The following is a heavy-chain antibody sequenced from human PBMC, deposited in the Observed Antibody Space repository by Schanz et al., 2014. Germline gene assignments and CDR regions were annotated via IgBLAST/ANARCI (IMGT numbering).Heavy chain of an antibody. V-gene: IGHV3-30*13. CDR2: ISYEGNDK. D-gene: IGHD3-9*01. CDR3: ARGVARERYSDWLELDY. Sequence: VQLLESGGGLVQPGGSLRLSCAASAFALNNYDMTWVRQAPGKGLEWVAVISYEGNDKYYGDSVKGRFTISRDSPKNRLYLQMNSLRPEDSGVYYCARGVARERYSDWLELDYWGQGTLVTVSS. CDR1: AFALNNYD. J-gene: IGHJ4*02.